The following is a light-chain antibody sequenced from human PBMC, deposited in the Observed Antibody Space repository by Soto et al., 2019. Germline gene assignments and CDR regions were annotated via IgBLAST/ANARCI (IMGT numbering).Light chain of an antibody. CDR2: AAS. CDR3: QQSYGTPLT. J-gene: IGKJ4*01. V-gene: IGKV1-39*01. CDR1: QRTSSY. Sequence: DIQMTQSPYSLSASVGDRVPITCRASQRTSSYLNWYQQKPGKASTLLIYAASSLQSGVPSRFSGSVSGTEFTLTIISLRPEDFATHYCQQSYGTPLTFGGGTKGEIK.